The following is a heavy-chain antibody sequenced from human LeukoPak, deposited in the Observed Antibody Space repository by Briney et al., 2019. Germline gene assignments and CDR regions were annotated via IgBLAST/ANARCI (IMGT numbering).Heavy chain of an antibody. D-gene: IGHD3-3*01. J-gene: IGHJ6*02. CDR3: ARDPVLRFLEWLPYPYGMDV. CDR2: IYSGGST. Sequence: GGSLRLSCAASGFTVSSNYMSWVRQAPGKGLEWVSVIYSGGSTYYADSVKGRFTISRDNSKNTLYLQMNSLRAEDTAVYYCARDPVLRFLEWLPYPYGMDVWGQGTTVTVSS. V-gene: IGHV3-53*05. CDR1: GFTVSSNY.